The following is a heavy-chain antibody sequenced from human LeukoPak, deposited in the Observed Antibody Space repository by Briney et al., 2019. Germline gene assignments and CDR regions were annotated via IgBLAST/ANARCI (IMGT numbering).Heavy chain of an antibody. CDR2: IDPNSGGT. CDR3: ARRPPLSAADNWLDS. V-gene: IGHV1-2*06. J-gene: IGHJ5*01. CDR1: DYIFSCHF. D-gene: IGHD6-13*01. Sequence: ASVKVSCKASDYIFSCHFIHWVRRAPVQGLEWIGRIDPNSGGTSVAPKFQGRVTMTSATRLSTAYMDATRLPSDDTAVYSCARRPPLSAADNWLDSWGQGTLVTVSS.